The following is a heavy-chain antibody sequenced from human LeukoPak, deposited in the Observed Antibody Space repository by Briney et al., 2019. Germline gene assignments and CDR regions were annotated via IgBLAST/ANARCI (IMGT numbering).Heavy chain of an antibody. CDR2: IYYSGST. CDR3: ASRVYYDFWSGFQSDY. CDR1: GGSISSSSYY. J-gene: IGHJ4*02. V-gene: IGHV4-39*01. D-gene: IGHD3-3*01. Sequence: SETLSLTXTVSGGSISSSSYYWGWIRQPPGKGLEWIGSIYYSGSTYYNPSLKSRVAIPVDTSKNQFSLKLSSVTAADTAVYYCASRVYYDFWSGFQSDYWGQGTLVTVSS.